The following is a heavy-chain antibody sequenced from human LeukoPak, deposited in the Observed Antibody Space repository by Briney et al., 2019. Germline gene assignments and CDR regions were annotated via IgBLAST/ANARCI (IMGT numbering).Heavy chain of an antibody. CDR1: GFTFSSYS. D-gene: IGHD6-19*01. Sequence: GGSLRLSCAASGFTFSSYSMNWVRQASGKGLEWVSVIYSGGSTYYADSVKGRFTISRDNSKNTLYLQMNSLRAEDTAVYYCASRPGIAVDGGYAWGQGTLVTVSS. CDR3: ASRPGIAVDGGYA. V-gene: IGHV3-53*01. J-gene: IGHJ5*02. CDR2: IYSGGST.